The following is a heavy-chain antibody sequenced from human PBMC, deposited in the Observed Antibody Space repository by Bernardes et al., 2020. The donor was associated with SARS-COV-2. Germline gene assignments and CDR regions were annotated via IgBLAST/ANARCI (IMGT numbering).Heavy chain of an antibody. CDR2: SSTQDGDT. CDR3: AREGIGAWFY. J-gene: IGHJ4*02. D-gene: IGHD6-19*01. CDR1: GYNFSDYV. Sequence: ASVKVSCKTSGYNFSDYVITWARQVPGQGLEWMGWSSTQDGDTKYAQKFQGRVTMTTDTSTATGYMELRSLTSDDTAVYYCAREGIGAWFYWGQGTRVSVSS. V-gene: IGHV1-18*04.